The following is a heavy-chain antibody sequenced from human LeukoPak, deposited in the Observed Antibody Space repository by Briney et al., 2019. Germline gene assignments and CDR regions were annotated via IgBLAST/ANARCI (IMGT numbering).Heavy chain of an antibody. CDR2: INGDGSST. D-gene: IGHD3-10*01. CDR1: GFAFSTYW. Sequence: PGGSLRLSCAASGFAFSTYWMHWVRQAPGKGLVWVSHINGDGSSTTYADSVKGRFTISRDNAKSTLYLQMNSLRAEDTAVYYCASDRTYGFDWWGQGTPVTVSS. CDR3: ASDRTYGFDW. J-gene: IGHJ4*02. V-gene: IGHV3-74*01.